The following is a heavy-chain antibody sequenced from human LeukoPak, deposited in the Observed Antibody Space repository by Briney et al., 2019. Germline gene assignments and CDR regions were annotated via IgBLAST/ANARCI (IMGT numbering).Heavy chain of an antibody. CDR1: GFTFSSYG. CDR3: AKDHGSSGYYGLRY. V-gene: IGHV3-30*18. Sequence: GRSLRLSCAASGFTFSSYGMHWVRQAPGKGLEWVAVISYDGSNKYYADSVKGRFTISRDNSKNTLHLQMNSLRAEDTAVYYCAKDHGSSGYYGLRYWGQGTLVTVSS. D-gene: IGHD3-22*01. CDR2: ISYDGSNK. J-gene: IGHJ4*02.